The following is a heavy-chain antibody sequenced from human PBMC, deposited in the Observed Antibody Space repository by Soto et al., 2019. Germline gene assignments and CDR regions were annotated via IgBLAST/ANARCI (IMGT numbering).Heavy chain of an antibody. CDR3: ARGGYNYGFLFDC. J-gene: IGHJ4*02. Sequence: GGSLRLSCAASGFTFSSYAMHWVRQAPGKGLEWVAVISYDGSNKYYADSVKGRFTISRDNSKNTLYLQMNSLRAEDTAVYYCARGGYNYGFLFDCWGQGTLVTVSS. CDR2: ISYDGSNK. D-gene: IGHD5-18*01. V-gene: IGHV3-30-3*01. CDR1: GFTFSSYA.